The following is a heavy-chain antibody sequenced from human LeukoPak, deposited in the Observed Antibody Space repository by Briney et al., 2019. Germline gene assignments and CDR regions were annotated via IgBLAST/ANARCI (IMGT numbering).Heavy chain of an antibody. CDR1: GFPFSSYS. D-gene: IGHD2-2*01. Sequence: GGSLRLSCAVSGFPFSSYSMNWVRHAPGKGLEWVSSISSSRSYIYYADSAKGRFTIPRENAKHSLDQQMNSRRAEDTAVFYCSSGVLGDCSSTSCYEGVYWGQGTLVTASS. V-gene: IGHV3-21*01. CDR2: ISSSRSYI. J-gene: IGHJ4*02. CDR3: SSGVLGDCSSTSCYEGVY.